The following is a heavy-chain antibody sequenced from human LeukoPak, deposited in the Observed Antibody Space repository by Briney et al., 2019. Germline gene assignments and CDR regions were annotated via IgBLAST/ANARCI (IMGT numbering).Heavy chain of an antibody. D-gene: IGHD6-13*01. J-gene: IGHJ4*02. CDR1: GYSFSTYW. Sequence: GESLKISCKGSGYSFSTYWIGWVRHMPGKGLEWMGIIYPDDSDTRYSPSFEGQVTISADKSTSTAYLQWNSLKASDTAIYYCARRCISWAQFDYWGQGTLVTVSS. V-gene: IGHV5-51*01. CDR3: ARRCISWAQFDY. CDR2: IYPDDSDT.